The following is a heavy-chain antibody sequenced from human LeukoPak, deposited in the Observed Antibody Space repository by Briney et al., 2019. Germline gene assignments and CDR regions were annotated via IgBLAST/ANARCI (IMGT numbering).Heavy chain of an antibody. V-gene: IGHV5-51*01. Sequence: GESVKISCKAFGYTFSSYWIGWVRQMPGKGLEWMGVIYPEDSDTRYSPSFQGQVTISADTSISTAYLQWSSLQPSDTAMYYCARIYCEVESTCWGQGTLVTVSS. CDR2: IYPEDSDT. CDR1: GYTFSSYW. CDR3: ARIYCEVESTC. J-gene: IGHJ4*02. D-gene: IGHD2-21*01.